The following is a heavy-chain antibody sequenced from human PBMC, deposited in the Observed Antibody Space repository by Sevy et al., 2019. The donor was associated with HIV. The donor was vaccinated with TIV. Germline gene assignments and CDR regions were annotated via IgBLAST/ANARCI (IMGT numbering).Heavy chain of an antibody. CDR3: ARCFLASSTSCYTYWYFDL. Sequence: ASVKVSCKASGYTFTGYYMHWVRQAPGQGLEWMGRINPNSGGTNYAQKFQGRVTMTRDTSISTAYMELSRLRSDDTAVYYCARCFLASSTSCYTYWYFDLWGRGTLVTVSS. D-gene: IGHD2-2*02. CDR2: INPNSGGT. V-gene: IGHV1-2*06. CDR1: GYTFTGYY. J-gene: IGHJ2*01.